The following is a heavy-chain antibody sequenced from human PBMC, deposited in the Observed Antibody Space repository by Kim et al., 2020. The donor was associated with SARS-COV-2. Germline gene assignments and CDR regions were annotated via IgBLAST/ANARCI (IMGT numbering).Heavy chain of an antibody. V-gene: IGHV1-3*01. CDR2: INGDNGRT. CDR1: GYTLTSNP. Sequence: ASVKVSCMASGYTLTSNPLHWLRQAPGQSLEWMGWINGDNGRTKCSQKFQDRVTITRDTSANTVYMELSSLISEDTAVYYCARGDGGSWGVQDVWGQGTTVTVSS. D-gene: IGHD2-21*01. J-gene: IGHJ6*02. CDR3: ARGDGGSWGVQDV.